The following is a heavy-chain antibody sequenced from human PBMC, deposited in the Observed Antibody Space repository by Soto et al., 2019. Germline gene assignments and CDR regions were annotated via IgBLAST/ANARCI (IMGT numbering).Heavy chain of an antibody. Sequence: QVQLVESGGGVVQPGRSLRLSCAASGFTFSSYAMHGVRQAPGKGLEWVAVISYDGSNKYYADSVKGRFTSSRDNSKNTLYLQMNSLRAEDTAVYYCARDPSYGGNQHPPFDYWGQGTLVTVSS. CDR1: GFTFSSYA. J-gene: IGHJ4*02. D-gene: IGHD4-17*01. V-gene: IGHV3-30-3*01. CDR3: ARDPSYGGNQHPPFDY. CDR2: ISYDGSNK.